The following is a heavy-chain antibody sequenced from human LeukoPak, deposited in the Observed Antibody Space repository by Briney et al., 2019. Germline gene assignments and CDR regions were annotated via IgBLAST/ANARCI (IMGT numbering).Heavy chain of an antibody. CDR3: ARGEPMYCYGSGSYMQVGKMKWFDP. D-gene: IGHD3-10*01. Sequence: PSETLSLTCAVYGGSFSSYYWSWIRQPPGKGLEWIGYIYYSGSTNYNPSLKSRVTISVDTSKNQFSLKLSSVTAADTAVYYCARGEPMYCYGSGSYMQVGKMKWFDPWGQGTLVTVSS. CDR1: GGSFSSYY. V-gene: IGHV4-59*01. CDR2: IYYSGST. J-gene: IGHJ5*02.